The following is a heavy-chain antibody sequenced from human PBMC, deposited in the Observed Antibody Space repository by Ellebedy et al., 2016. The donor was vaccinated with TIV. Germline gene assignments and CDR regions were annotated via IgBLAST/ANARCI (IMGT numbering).Heavy chain of an antibody. Sequence: GGSLRLSCAASGFTFGSFAMHWVRQAPGKGLEWLSVISGDGVNTYSAASVKGRFTITRDNFKNTLFLQVNRQRAEDTAVYYCAKGSSSGFNYDRVGFQYWGQGTLVTVSS. V-gene: IGHV3-23*01. CDR3: AKGSSSGFNYDRVGFQY. D-gene: IGHD3-22*01. J-gene: IGHJ4*02. CDR2: ISGDGVNT. CDR1: GFTFGSFA.